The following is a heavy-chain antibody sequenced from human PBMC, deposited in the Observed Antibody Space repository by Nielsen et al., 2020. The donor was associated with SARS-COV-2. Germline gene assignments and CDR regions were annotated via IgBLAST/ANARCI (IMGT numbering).Heavy chain of an antibody. J-gene: IGHJ6*02. CDR1: GFTFSNYA. V-gene: IGHV3-23*01. CDR2: ISGSGGST. D-gene: IGHD2-2*01. CDR3: AKDFCSSTSCPPWYYYYGMDV. Sequence: GESLKISCAASGFTFSNYAMSWVRQAPGKGLEWVSAISGSGGSTYYADSVKGRFTISRDNSKNTLYLQMNSLRAEDTAVYYCAKDFCSSTSCPPWYYYYGMDVWGQGTTVTVSS.